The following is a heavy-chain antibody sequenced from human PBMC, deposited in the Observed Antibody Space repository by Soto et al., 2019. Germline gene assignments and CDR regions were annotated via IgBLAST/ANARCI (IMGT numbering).Heavy chain of an antibody. CDR2: LNPSAGTT. CDR1: GFTFTSYY. J-gene: IGHJ4*02. V-gene: IGHV1-46*03. D-gene: IGHD3-10*01. Sequence: QVQLEQSGAEVKKPGASVRVSCKASGFTFTSYYMHWVRQAPGQGLEWMGVLNPSAGTTNYAQKFQGRVTMTRDTSTSTGYMELSSLRSEDTAVYYCARSDYCGSGSDDYWGPGTLVTVSS. CDR3: ARSDYCGSGSDDY.